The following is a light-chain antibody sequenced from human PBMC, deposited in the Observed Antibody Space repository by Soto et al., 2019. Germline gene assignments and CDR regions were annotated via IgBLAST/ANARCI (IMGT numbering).Light chain of an antibody. V-gene: IGKV2-30*01. CDR2: KAS. CDR1: QSVVYSDGIAY. Sequence: DVVMTQSPLSLPVTLGQSASISCRSSQSVVYSDGIAYLSWFQQRPGQSPRRLIYKASNRDSGVPDRFSGSGSGTDFTLTISRVEAEDVGVYYCMQGTHWPPTFGRGTKVEIQ. J-gene: IGKJ1*01. CDR3: MQGTHWPPT.